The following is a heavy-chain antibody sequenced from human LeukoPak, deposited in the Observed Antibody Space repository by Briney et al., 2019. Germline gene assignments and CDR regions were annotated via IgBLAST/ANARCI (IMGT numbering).Heavy chain of an antibody. J-gene: IGHJ4*02. CDR1: GFTFSRHW. D-gene: IGHD2-15*01. V-gene: IGHV3-7*03. CDR3: ARDNGWSADF. CDR2: IKQDGSAK. Sequence: GGSLRLPCAASGFTFSRHWMYWVRQAPGKGLEWVANIKQDGSAKPYVDSVKGRFTISRDNAKNSLFLQMNSLRVEDTAVYYCARDNGWSADFWGQGTLVTVSS.